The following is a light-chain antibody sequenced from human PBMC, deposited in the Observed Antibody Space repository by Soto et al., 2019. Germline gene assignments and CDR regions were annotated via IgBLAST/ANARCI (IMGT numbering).Light chain of an antibody. J-gene: IGKJ2*03. CDR3: QQYYATPYS. CDR2: WAS. Sequence: DIVMTQSPDSLVVSLGERATITCKSSQSVLYSSNNKNYLAWYQQKPGQSPKLLIYWASSRESGVPDRFSGSGSGTDFTLTISSPQAEDVAVYYCQQYYATPYSFGQGTKLEI. V-gene: IGKV4-1*01. CDR1: QSVLYSSNNKNY.